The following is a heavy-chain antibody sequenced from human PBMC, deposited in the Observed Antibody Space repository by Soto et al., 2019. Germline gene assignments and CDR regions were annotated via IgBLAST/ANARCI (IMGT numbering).Heavy chain of an antibody. J-gene: IGHJ6*02. D-gene: IGHD2-2*01. V-gene: IGHV1-58*02. CDR2: IVVGSGST. CDR1: GFTFRNSA. CDR3: ARHDCISSSCYYYYYYGMDV. Sequence: GASLKVSCKASGFTFRNSAIQWVRQARGQRLEWIGWIVVGSGSTNYAQHFQERVTFTRDMSTGTAYMELSSLRSEDTAVYYCARHDCISSSCYYYYYYGMDVWGQGTTVTVSS.